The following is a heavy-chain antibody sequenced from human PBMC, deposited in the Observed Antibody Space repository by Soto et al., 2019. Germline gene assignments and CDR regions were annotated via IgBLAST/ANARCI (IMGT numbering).Heavy chain of an antibody. J-gene: IGHJ6*02. Sequence: QVQLVESGGGVVQPGRSLRLSCAASGFTFSTYGMHWVRQAPGKGLEWVAVISYDGSNKYYADSVKGRFTISRDNSKNTLYLQMNSLRAEDTAIYYCVTFPGYTYGNDYFYYGLDVWGQGTTVTVSS. CDR2: ISYDGSNK. D-gene: IGHD5-18*01. CDR1: GFTFSTYG. V-gene: IGHV3-30*03. CDR3: VTFPGYTYGNDYFYYGLDV.